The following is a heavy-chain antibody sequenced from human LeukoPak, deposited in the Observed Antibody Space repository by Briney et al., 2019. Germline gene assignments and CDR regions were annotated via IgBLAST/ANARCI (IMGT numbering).Heavy chain of an antibody. J-gene: IGHJ3*02. D-gene: IGHD6-13*01. V-gene: IGHV4-34*01. CDR1: GGSFSGYY. CDR3: ARRYQYSSSWYRPGAFDI. CDR2: INHSGST. Sequence: SETLSLTGAVYGGSFSGYYWSWIRQPPGKGLEWIGEINHSGSTNYNPSLKSRVTISVDTSKNQFSLKLSSVTAADTAVYYCARRYQYSSSWYRPGAFDIWGQGTMVTVSS.